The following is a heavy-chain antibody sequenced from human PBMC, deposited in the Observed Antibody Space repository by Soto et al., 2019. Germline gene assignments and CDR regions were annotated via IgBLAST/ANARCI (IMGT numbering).Heavy chain of an antibody. J-gene: IGHJ5*02. V-gene: IGHV3-30*18. Sequence: GGSLRLSCAASGFTFSSYGMHWVRQAPGKGLEWVAVISYDGSNKYYADSVKGRFTISRDNSKNTLYLQMNSLRAEDTAVYYCAKDEGGEDYYDFWSGYYTGFDPWGQGTLVTVSS. CDR1: GFTFSSYG. CDR2: ISYDGSNK. CDR3: AKDEGGEDYYDFWSGYYTGFDP. D-gene: IGHD3-3*01.